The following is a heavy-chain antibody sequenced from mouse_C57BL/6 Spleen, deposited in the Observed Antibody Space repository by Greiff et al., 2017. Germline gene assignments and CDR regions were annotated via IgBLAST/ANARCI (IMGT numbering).Heavy chain of an antibody. CDR2: ISSGSSTI. CDR3: ARGSGNHAMDY. V-gene: IGHV5-17*01. J-gene: IGHJ4*01. Sequence: EVKLMESGGGLVKPGGSLKLSCAASGFTFSDYGMHWVRQAPEKGLEWVAYISSGSSTIYYADTVKGRFTISRDNAKNTLFLQMTSLRSEDTAMYYCARGSGNHAMDYWGQGTSVTVSS. D-gene: IGHD2-1*01. CDR1: GFTFSDYG.